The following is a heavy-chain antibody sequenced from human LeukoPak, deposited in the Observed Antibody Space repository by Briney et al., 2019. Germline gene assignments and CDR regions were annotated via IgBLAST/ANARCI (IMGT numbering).Heavy chain of an antibody. CDR1: GFTFSSYG. CDR2: ISYDGSNK. J-gene: IGHJ3*02. Sequence: PGGSLRLSCAASGFTFSSYGMHWVRQAPGKGLEWVAVISYDGSNKYYADSVKGRFTISRDNAKNSLYLQMNSLRAEDTALYYCAKDLIVGATMAAFDIWGQGTMVTVSS. D-gene: IGHD1-26*01. V-gene: IGHV3-30*18. CDR3: AKDLIVGATMAAFDI.